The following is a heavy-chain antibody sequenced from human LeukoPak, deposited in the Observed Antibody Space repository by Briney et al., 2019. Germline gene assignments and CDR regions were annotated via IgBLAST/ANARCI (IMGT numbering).Heavy chain of an antibody. CDR3: ARDRLGIPPDY. J-gene: IGHJ4*02. Sequence: SETLSLTCTVSGGSFSSGSSYWSWIRQPPGKGLEWIGYIYYRGSTNYNPSLKSRVTISIDTSKNQFSLKLSSVTATDTAVYYCARDRLGIPPDYWGQGTLVTVSS. CDR2: IYYRGST. V-gene: IGHV4-61*01. CDR1: GGSFSSGSSY. D-gene: IGHD3-10*01.